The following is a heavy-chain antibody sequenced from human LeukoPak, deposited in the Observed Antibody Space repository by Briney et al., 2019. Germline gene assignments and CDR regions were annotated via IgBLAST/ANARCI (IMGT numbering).Heavy chain of an antibody. CDR2: IYYSGSS. CDR3: ARQGAVGATGFDF. D-gene: IGHD1-26*01. V-gene: IGHV4-39*01. CDR1: GDSISGISYY. Sequence: SETLSLTCSVSGDSISGISYYWGWIRQSPGKGLEWIGKIYYSGSSYNNPSLESRVVVSLDTSRNQFSLKLTSVTATDTAVYYCARQGAVGATGFDFWGQGILVTVSS. J-gene: IGHJ4*02.